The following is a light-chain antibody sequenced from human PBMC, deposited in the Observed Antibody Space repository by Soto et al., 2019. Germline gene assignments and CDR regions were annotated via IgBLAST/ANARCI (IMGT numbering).Light chain of an antibody. J-gene: IGKJ5*01. CDR2: AIS. CDR3: QQRSHWLPVT. V-gene: IGKV3-11*01. CDR1: QSVSTR. Sequence: EIVLTQSPATLSLSPGEGATLSCRASQSVSTRLARYQQKPGQAPRLLIYAISTRAPGIPARFSGSGSATDFTLTISSLEPDDFAIYHCQQRSHWLPVTFGQGTRLEI.